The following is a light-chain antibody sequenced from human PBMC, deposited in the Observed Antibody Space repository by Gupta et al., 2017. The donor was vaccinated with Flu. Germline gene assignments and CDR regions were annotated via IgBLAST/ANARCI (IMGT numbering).Light chain of an antibody. Sequence: EIVLTQSPGTLSLSPGERATLSCRASQSVSSSYLAWYQQKPGQAPRLLIYGASSRATGIPDRFSGSGSGTDFTLTISRLEPEDVAVYYGQQYGSSPHFGPGTKVDIK. CDR2: GAS. CDR3: QQYGSSPH. V-gene: IGKV3-20*01. J-gene: IGKJ3*01. CDR1: QSVSSSY.